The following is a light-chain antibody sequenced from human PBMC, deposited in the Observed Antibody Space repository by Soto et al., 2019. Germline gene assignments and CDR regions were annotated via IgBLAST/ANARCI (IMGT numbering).Light chain of an antibody. V-gene: IGLV2-14*01. J-gene: IGLJ1*01. CDR3: SSYTRSSFYV. CDR1: SSDVGGYNY. Sequence: QSVLTQPASVSGYPGQSITISCTGTSSDVGGYNYVSWYQQHPGKAPKLMIYDVSNRPSGVSNRFSGSKSGNTASLTISGLQAEDEADYYCSSYTRSSFYVFGTGTKLTVL. CDR2: DVS.